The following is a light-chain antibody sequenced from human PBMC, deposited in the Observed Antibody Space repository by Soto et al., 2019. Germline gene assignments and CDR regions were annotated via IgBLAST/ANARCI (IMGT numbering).Light chain of an antibody. Sequence: QPGPTQPPPVSAAPGQEVTISCSGSSSNIGNNYVSWYQQLPGTAPKLLIYENNKRPSGIPDRFSGSKSGTSATLGITGLQTGDEADYYCGTWDSSLSAYVFVTGTKVTVL. V-gene: IGLV1-51*02. J-gene: IGLJ1*01. CDR2: ENN. CDR1: SSNIGNNY. CDR3: GTWDSSLSAYV.